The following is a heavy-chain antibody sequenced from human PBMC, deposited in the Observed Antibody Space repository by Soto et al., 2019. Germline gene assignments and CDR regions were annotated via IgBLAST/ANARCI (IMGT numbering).Heavy chain of an antibody. D-gene: IGHD4-17*01. Sequence: SETLSLTCTVSGGSISSGDYYWSWIRQPPGKGLEWIGYIYYSGSTYYNPSLKSRVTISVDTSKNQFSLKLSSVTAADTAVYYCARAINDYGDYENWFDPWGQGTLVTVSS. CDR1: GGSISSGDYY. V-gene: IGHV4-30-4*01. CDR2: IYYSGST. CDR3: ARAINDYGDYENWFDP. J-gene: IGHJ5*02.